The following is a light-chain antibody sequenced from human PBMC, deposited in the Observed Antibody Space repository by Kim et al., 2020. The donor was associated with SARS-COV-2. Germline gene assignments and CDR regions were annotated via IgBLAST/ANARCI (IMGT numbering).Light chain of an antibody. J-gene: IGKJ4*01. CDR1: QSVSSSY. CDR3: QQYGSSPLT. Sequence: SPGERATLSCRASQSVSSSYLAWYQQKPGQAPRLLIYGASSRATGIPDKFSGSGSGTDFTLTISRLEPEDFAVYYCQQYGSSPLTFGGGTKVDIK. CDR2: GAS. V-gene: IGKV3-20*01.